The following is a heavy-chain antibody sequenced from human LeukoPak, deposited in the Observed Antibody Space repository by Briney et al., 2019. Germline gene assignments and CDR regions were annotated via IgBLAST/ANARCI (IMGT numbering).Heavy chain of an antibody. J-gene: IGHJ4*02. CDR1: GFTFSSYW. Sequence: GGSLRLSCAASGFTFSSYWMHWVRQAPGKGLVWVSRINSDGSSTSYADSVKGRFTISRDNAKNTLYLQMNSLRAEDTAVYYCARGGYCSSTSCYDLFDYWGQGTLVTVSS. CDR2: INSDGSST. CDR3: ARGGYCSSTSCYDLFDY. D-gene: IGHD2-2*01. V-gene: IGHV3-74*01.